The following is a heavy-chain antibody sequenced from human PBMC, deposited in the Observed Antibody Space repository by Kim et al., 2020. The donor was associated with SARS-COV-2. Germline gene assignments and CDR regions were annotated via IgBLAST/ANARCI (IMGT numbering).Heavy chain of an antibody. V-gene: IGHV1-3*01. D-gene: IGHD5-12*01. CDR3: ARAFGCSGYALYYYYGMDV. CDR1: GYTFTSYA. CDR2: INAGNGNT. Sequence: ASVKVSCKASGYTFTSYAMHWVRQAPGQRLEWMGWINAGNGNTKYSQKFQGRVTITRDTSASTAYMELSSLRSEDTAVYYCARAFGCSGYALYYYYGMDVWGQGTTVTVSS. J-gene: IGHJ6*02.